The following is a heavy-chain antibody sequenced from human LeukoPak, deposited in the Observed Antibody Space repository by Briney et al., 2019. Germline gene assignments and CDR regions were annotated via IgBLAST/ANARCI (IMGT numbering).Heavy chain of an antibody. Sequence: SETLSLTCAVSGYSISSGYYWGWIRQPPGKGLEWLGSNYHSGSTYYNPSLKSRVTISVDTSKNQLSLKLSSGTAADTAVYYCARQDGRGSIGVAGFDYWGQGTLVTVSS. V-gene: IGHV4-38-2*01. D-gene: IGHD6-19*01. CDR2: NYHSGST. CDR3: ARQDGRGSIGVAGFDY. J-gene: IGHJ4*02. CDR1: GYSISSGYY.